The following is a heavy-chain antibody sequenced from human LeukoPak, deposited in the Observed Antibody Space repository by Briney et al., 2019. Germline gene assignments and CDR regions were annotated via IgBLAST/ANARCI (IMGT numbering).Heavy chain of an antibody. D-gene: IGHD2-2*01. CDR1: GFTVSSNY. J-gene: IGHJ5*02. V-gene: IGHV3-53*01. CDR3: AKDRHAPGRYCSSTTCFPFDP. CDR2: IYSGGST. Sequence: PGGSLRLSCAASGFTVSSNYMSWVRQAPGKGLEWVSVIYSGGSTYYADSVKGRFTISRDNSKNTLYLQMNSLRAEDTAVYYCAKDRHAPGRYCSSTTCFPFDPWGQGTLVTVSS.